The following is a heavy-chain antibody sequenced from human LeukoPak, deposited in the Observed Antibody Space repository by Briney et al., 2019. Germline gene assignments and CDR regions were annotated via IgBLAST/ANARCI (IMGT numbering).Heavy chain of an antibody. CDR3: ARDNSVEDTAWWFDP. V-gene: IGHV1-24*01. J-gene: IGHJ5*02. Sequence: ASVKVSCKVSGYTLTELSMHWVRQAPGKGLEWMGGFDPEDGETIYAQKFKGRVTMTEDTSTDTAYMELSSLRSEDTAVYYCARDNSVEDTAWWFDPWGQGTLVTVSS. CDR2: FDPEDGET. CDR1: GYTLTELS. D-gene: IGHD4-23*01.